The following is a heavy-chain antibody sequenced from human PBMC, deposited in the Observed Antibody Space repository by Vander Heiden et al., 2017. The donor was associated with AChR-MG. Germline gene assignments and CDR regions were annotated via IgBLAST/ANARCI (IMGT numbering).Heavy chain of an antibody. CDR2: IKQDGSEK. D-gene: IGHD1-1*01. CDR1: GFPFTSFC. J-gene: IGHJ4*02. CDR3: ARAWTFDY. V-gene: IGHV3-7*04. Sequence: EVQLVESGGGLVQPGGPLRLSCAASGFPFTSFCMSWPRQGTGKGLEWVANIKQDGSEKYYVDSVKGRFTISRDNAKNSVYLQMDSLRAEDTGVYYCARAWTFDYWGQGTLVTVSS.